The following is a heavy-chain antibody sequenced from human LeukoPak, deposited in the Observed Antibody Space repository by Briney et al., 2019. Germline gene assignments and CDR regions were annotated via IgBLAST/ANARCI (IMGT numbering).Heavy chain of an antibody. CDR2: IKSKTDGGTT. J-gene: IGHJ5*02. D-gene: IGHD4-17*01. Sequence: GGSLRLSCAASGFTFSDYYMSWIRQAPGKGLEWVGRIKSKTDGGTTDYAAPVKGRFTISRDDSENTLYLQMNSLKTEDTAVYYCTTGDSPDRFDPWGQGTLVTVSS. V-gene: IGHV3-15*01. CDR3: TTGDSPDRFDP. CDR1: GFTFSDYY.